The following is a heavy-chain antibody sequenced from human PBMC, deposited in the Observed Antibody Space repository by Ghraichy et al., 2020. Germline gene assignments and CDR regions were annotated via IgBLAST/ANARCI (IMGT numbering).Heavy chain of an antibody. D-gene: IGHD1-14*01. J-gene: IGHJ5*02. V-gene: IGHV3-21*01. CDR1: GFTFSSYS. Sequence: GRSLRLSCAASGFTFSSYSMNWVRQAPGKGLEWVSSISSSSSYIYYADSVKGRFTISRDNAKNSLYLQMNSLRAEDTAVYYCAREEVGPLTEGWFDPWGQGTLVTVSS. CDR3: AREEVGPLTEGWFDP. CDR2: ISSSSSYI.